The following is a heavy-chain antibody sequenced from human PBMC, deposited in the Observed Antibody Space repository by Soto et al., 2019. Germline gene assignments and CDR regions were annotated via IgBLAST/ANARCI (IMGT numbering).Heavy chain of an antibody. Sequence: GGSLRLSCAASGFTFSSYGMHWVRQAPGKGLEWVAVISYDGSNKYYADSVKGRFTISRDNSKNTLYLQMNSLRAEDTAVYYCAKFSNYDFWSGYEIDYWGQGTLVTVSS. V-gene: IGHV3-30*18. D-gene: IGHD3-3*01. J-gene: IGHJ4*02. CDR2: ISYDGSNK. CDR3: AKFSNYDFWSGYEIDY. CDR1: GFTFSSYG.